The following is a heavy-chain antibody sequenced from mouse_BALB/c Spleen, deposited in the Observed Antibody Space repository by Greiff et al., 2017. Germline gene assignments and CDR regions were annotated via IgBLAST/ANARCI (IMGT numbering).Heavy chain of an antibody. CDR2: IWGGGIT. V-gene: IGHV2-6-5*01. CDR1: GFSLTDYG. CDR3: AKHERGNYGDLAY. Sequence: VKLVESGPGLVAPSQSLSITCTVSGFSLTDYGVSWIRQPPGKGLEWLGVIWGGGITYYNSALKSRLSISKDNSKSQVFLKMNSLQTDDTAMYYCAKHERGNYGDLAYWGQGTLVTVSA. J-gene: IGHJ3*01. D-gene: IGHD2-1*01.